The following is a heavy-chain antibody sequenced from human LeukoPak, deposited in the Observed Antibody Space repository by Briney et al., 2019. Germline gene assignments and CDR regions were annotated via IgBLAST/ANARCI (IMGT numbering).Heavy chain of an antibody. V-gene: IGHV3-21*01. D-gene: IGHD2-2*01. Sequence: GGSLRLSCAASGFTFSRYSMNWVRQAPGKGLEWLSSISSSSSFIYYADSVKGRFTISRDNAKNSLYLQMNSLRAEDTAVYYCARDPPLGYCSSSSCPRLDYWGQGTLVTVSS. J-gene: IGHJ4*02. CDR2: ISSSSSFI. CDR3: ARDPPLGYCSSSSCPRLDY. CDR1: GFTFSRYS.